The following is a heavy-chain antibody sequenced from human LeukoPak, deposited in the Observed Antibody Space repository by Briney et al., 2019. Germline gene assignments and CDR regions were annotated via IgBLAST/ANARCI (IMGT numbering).Heavy chain of an antibody. D-gene: IGHD3-10*01. CDR1: GDSISSGGYY. J-gene: IGHJ4*02. CDR2: IYYSGST. Sequence: SQTLSLTCTVSGDSISSGGYYWSWIRQHPGKGLEWIGYIYYSGSTYYNPSLKSRVTISVDTSKNQFSLKLSSVTAADTAVYYCARGTYYYGSGSYKGIGFDYWGQGTLVTVSS. CDR3: ARGTYYYGSGSYKGIGFDY. V-gene: IGHV4-31*03.